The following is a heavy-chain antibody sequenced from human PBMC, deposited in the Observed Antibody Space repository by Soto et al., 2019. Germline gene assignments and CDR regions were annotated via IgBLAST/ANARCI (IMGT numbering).Heavy chain of an antibody. Sequence: GASVKVSCKASGYTFTGYYMHWVRQAPGQGLEWMGWIKPNSGGTNYAQKFQGWVTMTRDTSISTAYMELSRLRSDDTAVYYCARMSYRSSSVPDYWGQGTLVTVSS. V-gene: IGHV1-2*04. D-gene: IGHD6-6*01. CDR3: ARMSYRSSSVPDY. CDR2: IKPNSGGT. J-gene: IGHJ4*02. CDR1: GYTFTGYY.